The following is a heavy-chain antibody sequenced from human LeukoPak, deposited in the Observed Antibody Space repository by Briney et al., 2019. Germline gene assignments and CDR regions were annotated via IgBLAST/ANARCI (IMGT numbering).Heavy chain of an antibody. Sequence: GGSLRLSCAASGFTFTSYSMSWVRQAPGQGLEWVSWINPNGGSTYYAHSVKGRFTITRDNSKNTLYLQMNSLRAEDTAVYYCAKDPAAYDYVWGSYRFGYWGQGTLVTVSS. J-gene: IGHJ4*02. CDR2: INPNGGST. D-gene: IGHD3-16*02. CDR3: AKDPAAYDYVWGSYRFGY. CDR1: GFTFTSYS. V-gene: IGHV3-23*01.